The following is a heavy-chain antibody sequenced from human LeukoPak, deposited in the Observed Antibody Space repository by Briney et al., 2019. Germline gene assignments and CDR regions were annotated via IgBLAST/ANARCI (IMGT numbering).Heavy chain of an antibody. V-gene: IGHV3-23*01. CDR2: ISGSGGSA. CDR3: AKGSLNAPNPDAAFDY. J-gene: IGHJ4*02. CDR1: GFTFSRYA. Sequence: SGGSLRLSWAASGFTFSRYAISWVRQAPGKGLEWVSAISGSGGSAYYADSVKGRITISRDNSKNTLYLQMNSLRAEDTAVYYCAKGSLNAPNPDAAFDYWGQGTLVTVSS.